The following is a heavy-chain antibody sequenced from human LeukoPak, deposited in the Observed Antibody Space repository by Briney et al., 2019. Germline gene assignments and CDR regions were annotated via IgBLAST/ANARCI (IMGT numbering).Heavy chain of an antibody. CDR3: ARVPAEYYDFDSAWFDP. CDR2: INHSGST. J-gene: IGHJ5*02. Sequence: SETLSLTCAVYGGSFSGYYWSWIRQPPGKGLEWIGEINHSGSTNYNPSLKSRVTISVDTSKNQFSLKLSSVTAADTAVYYCARVPAEYYDFDSAWFDPWGQGTLVTVSS. D-gene: IGHD3-3*01. V-gene: IGHV4-34*01. CDR1: GGSFSGYY.